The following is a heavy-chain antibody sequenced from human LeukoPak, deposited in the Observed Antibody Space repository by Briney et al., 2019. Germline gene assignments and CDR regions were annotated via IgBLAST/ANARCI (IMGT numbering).Heavy chain of an antibody. D-gene: IGHD6-19*01. Sequence: HPGGSLRLSCAASGFTFRSYAFSWVRQAPGRGLEWISSISGSGDNTYYADSVKGRFTISRDNSKNTLYLQMNSLRAEDTAVYYCAKMPVSYSSGWSNFDYWGQGNLVTVSS. V-gene: IGHV3-23*01. J-gene: IGHJ4*02. CDR1: GFTFRSYA. CDR3: AKMPVSYSSGWSNFDY. CDR2: ISGSGDNT.